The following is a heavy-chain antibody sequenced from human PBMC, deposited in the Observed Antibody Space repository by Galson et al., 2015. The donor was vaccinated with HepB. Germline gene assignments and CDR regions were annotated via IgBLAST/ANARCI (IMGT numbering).Heavy chain of an antibody. J-gene: IGHJ4*02. CDR1: GASMSSGSYY. CDR2: IYITGCT. V-gene: IGHV4-61*02. Sequence: TLSLTCTVSGASMSSGSYYWSWVRQPGGKGLEWIGRIYITGCTTYKPSLKSRLTMSVDTSKNQFSLTLTSVTAADTALYFCTRDDRGAAAGYWGQGTLVTVSS. CDR3: TRDDRGAAAGY. D-gene: IGHD6-13*01.